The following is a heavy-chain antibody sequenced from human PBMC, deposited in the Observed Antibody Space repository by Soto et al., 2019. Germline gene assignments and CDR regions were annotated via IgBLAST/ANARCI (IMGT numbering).Heavy chain of an antibody. CDR2: VYTSGRK. V-gene: IGHV3-66*02. CDR3: ARAHIAVAAYFDY. CDR1: GFTVTNSY. D-gene: IGHD6-19*01. J-gene: IGHJ4*02. Sequence: GGSLRLSCAASGFTVTNSYMAWVRQAPGKGLEWVSVVYTSGRKYYADSVKGRFTISRDNSKNTLYLQMNSLRADDTAVYYCARAHIAVAAYFDYWGQGTLVTVSS.